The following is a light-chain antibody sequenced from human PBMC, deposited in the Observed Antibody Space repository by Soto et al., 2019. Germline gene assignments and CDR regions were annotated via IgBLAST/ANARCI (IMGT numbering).Light chain of an antibody. V-gene: IGKV3-20*01. Sequence: VMTQSPLSLPVTLGQPATLSCRSSQTVSNNYLAWCQQKPGQDPRVIMYGASRRATGIPDRFSGGGSGTDFTLTISRLEPEDFAVYLCQQYAGPTTTFGQGTRLEIK. CDR1: QTVSNNY. CDR2: GAS. CDR3: QQYAGPTTT. J-gene: IGKJ5*01.